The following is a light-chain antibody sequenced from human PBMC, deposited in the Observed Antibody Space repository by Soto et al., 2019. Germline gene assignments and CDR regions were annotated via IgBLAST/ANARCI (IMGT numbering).Light chain of an antibody. CDR1: SSDVGSYSL. J-gene: IGLJ1*01. CDR2: EDI. Sequence: QSVLTQPASVSGSPGQSITISCTGTSSDVGSYSLLSWYQHHPGKAPKLIIYEDIKGPSGVSNRFSGSKSGNTASLRISGLQAEDEADSYCYTYAGGSTYLFGTGTKVTV. V-gene: IGLV2-23*01. CDR3: YTYAGGSTYL.